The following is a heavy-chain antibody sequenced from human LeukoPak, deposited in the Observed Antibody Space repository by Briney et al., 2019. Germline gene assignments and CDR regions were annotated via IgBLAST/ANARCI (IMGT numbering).Heavy chain of an antibody. CDR1: GHSISSYY. J-gene: IGHJ4*02. Sequence: SETLSLTCTVSGHSISSYYWNWIRQPPGKGLEWIGYIYYTGSTNCNPSLKSRVTMSVDTSKNQCSLKLNSVTAADTAVYYCARGLRSSSWFFDYWGQGTLVTVSS. CDR2: IYYTGST. V-gene: IGHV4-59*01. D-gene: IGHD6-13*01. CDR3: ARGLRSSSWFFDY.